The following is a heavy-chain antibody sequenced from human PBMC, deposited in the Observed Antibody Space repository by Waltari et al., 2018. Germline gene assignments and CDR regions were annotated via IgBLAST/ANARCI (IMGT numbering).Heavy chain of an antibody. V-gene: IGHV3-48*03. CDR3: ATDRAPGGKSLYFDC. CDR2: STSTGSPI. J-gene: IGHJ4*02. CDR1: GFTFSIYE. Sequence: EMQLEASGGGLVQPGGSLRLPCGASGFTFSIYEMNWVRQAPGRAVGWLATSTSTGSPIYYAASVKGRFTIARDNGKNSLYLQMTSLRAGDTAVYFCATDRAPGGKSLYFDCWGQGTLVTVYS. D-gene: IGHD2-8*02.